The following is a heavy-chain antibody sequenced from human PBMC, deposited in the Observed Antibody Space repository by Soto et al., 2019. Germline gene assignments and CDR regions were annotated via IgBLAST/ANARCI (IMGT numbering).Heavy chain of an antibody. D-gene: IGHD3-22*01. CDR3: ERGIYARSGYPGRPDAFDI. CDR2: IWYDGSNK. V-gene: IGHV3-33*01. Sequence: PGGSLRLSCAASGFTFSSYGMHWARQAPGKGLEWVAAIWYDGSNKYYADSVKGRFTISRDNSKNTLYLQMNSLRAEDTAVYYCERGIYARSGYPGRPDAFDIWGQGTMVTVSS. J-gene: IGHJ3*02. CDR1: GFTFSSYG.